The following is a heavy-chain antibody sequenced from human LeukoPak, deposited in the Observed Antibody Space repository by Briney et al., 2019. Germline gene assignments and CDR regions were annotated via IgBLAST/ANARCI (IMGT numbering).Heavy chain of an antibody. D-gene: IGHD3-9*01. CDR3: AKGTTYYDILTGYGYPYYFDY. J-gene: IGHJ4*02. V-gene: IGHV3-23*01. CDR2: ISGSGGSK. Sequence: PGGSLRLSCAASGFTLSSHAMSWVRQAPGKGLEWVSAISGSGGSKYYADSVKGRFTISRDNSKNTLYVQMNSLRAEDTATYYCAKGTTYYDILTGYGYPYYFDYWGQGTLVTVSS. CDR1: GFTLSSHA.